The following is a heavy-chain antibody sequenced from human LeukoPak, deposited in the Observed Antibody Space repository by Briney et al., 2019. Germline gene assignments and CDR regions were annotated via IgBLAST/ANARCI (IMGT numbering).Heavy chain of an antibody. CDR2: IYHSGST. Sequence: PSETLSLTCAVSGGSISSGGYSWSWIRQPPGKGLEWIGYIYHSGSTYYNPSLKSRVTISVDRSKNQFSLKLGSVTAADTAVYYCARPSAAGSDYWGQGTLVTVSS. D-gene: IGHD6-13*01. CDR1: GGSISSGGYS. J-gene: IGHJ4*02. CDR3: ARPSAAGSDY. V-gene: IGHV4-30-2*01.